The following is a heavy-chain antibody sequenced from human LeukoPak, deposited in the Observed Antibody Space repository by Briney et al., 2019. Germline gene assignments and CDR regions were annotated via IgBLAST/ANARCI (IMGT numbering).Heavy chain of an antibody. Sequence: GGTLRLSCAASGLTFNNHGMNWVRQAPGKGLEWVSGISGSGDRTSYADSVKGRFTISRDNSKNTLYLHMNSLRPEDTALYYCAKAGAMILQHYFDYWGQGTLVTVSS. CDR1: GLTFNNHG. V-gene: IGHV3-23*01. J-gene: IGHJ4*02. D-gene: IGHD3-22*01. CDR3: AKAGAMILQHYFDY. CDR2: ISGSGDRT.